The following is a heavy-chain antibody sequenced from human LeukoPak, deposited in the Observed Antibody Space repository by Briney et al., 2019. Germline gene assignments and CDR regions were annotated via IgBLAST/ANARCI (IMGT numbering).Heavy chain of an antibody. CDR1: GFTLDDYG. J-gene: IGHJ4*02. CDR2: INWNGGST. V-gene: IGHV3-20*04. Sequence: PGGSLRLSCAASGFTLDDYGMSWVRQAPGKGREWVSGINWNGGSTGYADSVKGRFTISRDNAKNSLYLQMNSLRAEDTAVYYCARGGTDAILTGYYDYWGQGTLVTVSS. CDR3: ARGGTDAILTGYYDY. D-gene: IGHD3-9*01.